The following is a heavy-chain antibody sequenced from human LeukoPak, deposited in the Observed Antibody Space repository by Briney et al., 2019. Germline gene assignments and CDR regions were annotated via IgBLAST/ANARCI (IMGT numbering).Heavy chain of an antibody. CDR1: GFTFSDYS. J-gene: IGHJ5*02. CDR2: ISGSGNTI. CDR3: ASSLLSGSSGHYYDH. D-gene: IGHD3-22*01. V-gene: IGHV3-48*02. Sequence: GGSLRLSCAASGFTFSDYSINWVRQAPGKGLEWLSYISGSGNTIYYADSVKGRFTISRDNAKNSLSLQMNSLRDEDTAVYYCASSLLSGSSGHYYDHWGQGTLVTVSS.